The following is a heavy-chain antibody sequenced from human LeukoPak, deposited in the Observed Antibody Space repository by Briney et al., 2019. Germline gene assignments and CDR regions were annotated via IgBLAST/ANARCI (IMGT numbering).Heavy chain of an antibody. J-gene: IGHJ4*02. V-gene: IGHV3-66*01. CDR1: GFTFRTYA. D-gene: IGHD4-23*01. CDR2: IYSGGST. CDR3: ARDLLDYGGNFYFDY. Sequence: GGSLRLSCAVSGFTFRTYAMSWVRQAPGKGLEWVSVIYSGGSTYYADSVKGRFTISRDNSKNTLYLQMNSLRAEDTAVYYCARDLLDYGGNFYFDYWGQGTLVTVSS.